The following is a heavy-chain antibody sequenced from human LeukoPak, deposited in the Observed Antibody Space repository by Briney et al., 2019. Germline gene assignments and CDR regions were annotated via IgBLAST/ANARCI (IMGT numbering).Heavy chain of an antibody. CDR2: ISGYNDNT. Sequence: ASVKVSCKASGYTFTGYYMHWVRQAPGQGLEWMGWISGYNDNTNYAQKFQGRVTMTTDTSTSTAYMELRSLRSDDTALYYCAGDYYDGSGSAEYWGQGTLVTVSS. CDR3: AGDYYDGSGSAEY. CDR1: GYTFTGYY. D-gene: IGHD3-22*01. J-gene: IGHJ4*02. V-gene: IGHV1-18*04.